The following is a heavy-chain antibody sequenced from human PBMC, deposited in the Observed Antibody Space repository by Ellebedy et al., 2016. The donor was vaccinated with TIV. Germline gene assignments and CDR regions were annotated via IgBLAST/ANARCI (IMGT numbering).Heavy chain of an antibody. CDR2: ISAYNGNT. V-gene: IGHV1-18*01. J-gene: IGHJ4*02. CDR3: ARDDVRIAAAGTFRDY. D-gene: IGHD6-13*01. CDR1: GYTFTSYG. Sequence: ASVKVSCXASGYTFTSYGISWVRQAPGQGLEWMGWISAYNGNTNYAQKLQGRVTMTTDTSTSTAYMELRSLRSDDTAVYYCARDDVRIAAAGTFRDYWGQGTLVTVSS.